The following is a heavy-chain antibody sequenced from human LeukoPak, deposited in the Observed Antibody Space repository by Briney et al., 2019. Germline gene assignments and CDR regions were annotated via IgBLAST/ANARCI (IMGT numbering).Heavy chain of an antibody. J-gene: IGHJ4*02. Sequence: GTSVKVSCKSSGYTFTSNGISWVRQAPGKGLEWMGWISAYNGDTDYAQKFQGRVTMTTDTSTNTAYLEVRSLTSDDTAVYYCARDRGWDTEMVRIDSWGQGTLVTVSS. CDR1: GYTFTSNG. CDR2: ISAYNGDT. V-gene: IGHV1-18*01. D-gene: IGHD5-18*01. CDR3: ARDRGWDTEMVRIDS.